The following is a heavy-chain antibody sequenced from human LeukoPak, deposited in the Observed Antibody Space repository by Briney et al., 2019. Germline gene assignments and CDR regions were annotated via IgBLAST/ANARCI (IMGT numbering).Heavy chain of an antibody. CDR1: GYFISSVYY. Sequence: PSETLSLTCTVSGYFISSVYYWGWIRHPPAKALEWIGCIYHSGGTYYNPSLKSRVTISVDTSKNQFSLKLSSVTAADTAVYYCARTYSSGYYYYYYMDVWGKGTTVTVSS. V-gene: IGHV4-38-2*02. D-gene: IGHD3-22*01. CDR2: IYHSGGT. J-gene: IGHJ6*03. CDR3: ARTYSSGYYYYYYMDV.